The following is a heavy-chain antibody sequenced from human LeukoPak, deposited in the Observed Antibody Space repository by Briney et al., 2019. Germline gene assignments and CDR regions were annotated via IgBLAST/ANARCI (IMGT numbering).Heavy chain of an antibody. J-gene: IGHJ4*02. CDR2: ISSSGSTI. Sequence: GGSLRLSCAGSGFTFGSYEMNWVRQAPGKGLEWVSHISSSGSTIYYADSVKGRFTISRDNAKNSLYLQMNSLRAEDTAVYYCARPSPLGYCSSTSCYEYYFDYWGQGTLVTVSS. V-gene: IGHV3-48*03. CDR1: GFTFGSYE. D-gene: IGHD2-2*01. CDR3: ARPSPLGYCSSTSCYEYYFDY.